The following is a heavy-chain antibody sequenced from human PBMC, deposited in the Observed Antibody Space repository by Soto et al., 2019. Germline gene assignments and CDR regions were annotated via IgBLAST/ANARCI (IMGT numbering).Heavy chain of an antibody. CDR1: GGSISSGDYY. Sequence: SETLSLTCTVSGGSISSGDYYWSWIRQPPGKGLEWIGYIYYSGSTYYNPSLKSRVTISVDTSKNQFSLKLSSVTAADTAVYYCAREAMVRGVRGMDVWGQGTTVTVSS. V-gene: IGHV4-30-4*01. J-gene: IGHJ6*02. CDR3: AREAMVRGVRGMDV. D-gene: IGHD3-10*01. CDR2: IYYSGST.